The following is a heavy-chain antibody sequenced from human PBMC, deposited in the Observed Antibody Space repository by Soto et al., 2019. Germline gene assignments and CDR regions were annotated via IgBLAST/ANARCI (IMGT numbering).Heavy chain of an antibody. Sequence: ASVKVSCKASGYTFASYAISWMRQAPGQGLEWMGWISAYNGNTNYAQKLQGRVTMTTDTSTSTAYMELRSLRSDDTAVYYCAKDPPPPYYWGQGTLVTVSS. CDR1: GYTFASYA. J-gene: IGHJ4*02. CDR3: AKDPPPPYY. V-gene: IGHV1-18*01. CDR2: ISAYNGNT.